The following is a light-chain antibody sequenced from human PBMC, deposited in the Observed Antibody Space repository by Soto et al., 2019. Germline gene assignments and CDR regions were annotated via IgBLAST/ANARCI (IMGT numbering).Light chain of an antibody. CDR1: QSISNY. CDR3: QQSYITPPT. Sequence: DIQMTQSPSSLSASVGARDTITCRASQSISNYLNWYQQKPGKAPKLLIYAASSLQSGVPYRFSGGGSGTDFTLTITSLQPEDFATYSCQQSYITPPTFGPGTKVDIK. CDR2: AAS. V-gene: IGKV1-39*01. J-gene: IGKJ3*01.